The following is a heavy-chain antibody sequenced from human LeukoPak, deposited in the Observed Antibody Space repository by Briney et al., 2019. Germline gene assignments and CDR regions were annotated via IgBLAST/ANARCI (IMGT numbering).Heavy chain of an antibody. V-gene: IGHV3-23*01. J-gene: IGHJ6*02. CDR3: AKGLTGYSNYGMDV. D-gene: IGHD3-9*01. CDR2: ISGTGSRT. CDR1: GSTFSSHA. Sequence: GGSLRLSCVASGSTFSSHAMSWVRQGPGKGLEWVSAISGTGSRTYYADSVKGRFTISRDNSKNTLYLQMKSLRVEHTARYYCAKGLTGYSNYGMDVWGQGTTVTVSS.